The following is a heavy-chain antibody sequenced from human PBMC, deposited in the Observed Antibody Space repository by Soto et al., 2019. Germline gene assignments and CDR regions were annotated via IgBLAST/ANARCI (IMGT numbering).Heavy chain of an antibody. Sequence: PSETLSLTCTVSGISIDNYYCSWIRQSAGKGLEWIGRIYSSGTTNYNPSLKSRVTMSVGMSKSQFSLNVRSVTAADTAVYYCVRDVGGSGWFATWGQGTLVTVSS. CDR3: VRDVGGSGWFAT. CDR1: GISIDNYY. CDR2: IYSSGTT. J-gene: IGHJ5*02. V-gene: IGHV4-4*07.